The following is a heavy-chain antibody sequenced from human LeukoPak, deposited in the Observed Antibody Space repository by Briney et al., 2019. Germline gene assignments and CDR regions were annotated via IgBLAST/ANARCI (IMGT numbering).Heavy chain of an antibody. CDR1: GFTFSTYW. CDR3: ARDLVGASYY. Sequence: GGPLRLSCAASGFTFSTYWMSWLRQAPGKGLEWVANIKPDGREKYYVDSVKGRFTISRDNVKNSLFLQMNSLRAEDTAVYYCARDLVGASYYWGQGTLVTVSS. CDR2: IKPDGREK. J-gene: IGHJ4*02. D-gene: IGHD1-26*01. V-gene: IGHV3-7*01.